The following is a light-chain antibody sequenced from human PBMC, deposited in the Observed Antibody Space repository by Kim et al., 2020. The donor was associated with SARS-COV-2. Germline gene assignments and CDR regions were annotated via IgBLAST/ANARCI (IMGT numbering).Light chain of an antibody. V-gene: IGKV1-39*01. J-gene: IGKJ1*01. CDR3: QQSYTFPRT. CDR2: AAS. Sequence: DIQMTQSPSSLSASVGDRVTITCRTSQRISSSLNWYQQKPGTAPKLLIYAASGLQSGDPSRFSGSGSGTDFTLTINGLQPEDCATYFCQQSYTFPRTFGQGTQVDIK. CDR1: QRISSS.